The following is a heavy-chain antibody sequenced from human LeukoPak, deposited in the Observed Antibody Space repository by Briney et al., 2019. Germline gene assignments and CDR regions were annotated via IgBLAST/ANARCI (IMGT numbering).Heavy chain of an antibody. CDR2: IYTSGST. CDR1: GGSISSGSYY. D-gene: IGHD5-12*01. CDR3: ARCGGKWLHYMDV. J-gene: IGHJ6*03. Sequence: SETVSLTCTVSGGSISSGSYYWSWIRQPAGKGLEWIGRIYTSGSTNYNPSLKSRVTISVDTSKNQFSLKLSSVTAADTAVYYCARCGGKWLHYMDVWGKGTTVTVSS. V-gene: IGHV4-61*02.